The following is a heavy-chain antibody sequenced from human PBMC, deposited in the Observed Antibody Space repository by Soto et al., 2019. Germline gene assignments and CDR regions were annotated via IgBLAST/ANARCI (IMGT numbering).Heavy chain of an antibody. CDR2: IYYSGST. CDR1: GGSISSYY. Sequence: QVQLQESGPGLVKPSETLSLTCTVSGGSISSYYWNWIRQPPGKRLEWIGYIYYSGSTINNPSLKSRVSISVDTAKIQFSLRLSSVTAADTAVYYCARDDSSGSFDFWGQGTMVTVSS. V-gene: IGHV4-59*01. J-gene: IGHJ4*02. CDR3: ARDDSSGSFDF. D-gene: IGHD6-19*01.